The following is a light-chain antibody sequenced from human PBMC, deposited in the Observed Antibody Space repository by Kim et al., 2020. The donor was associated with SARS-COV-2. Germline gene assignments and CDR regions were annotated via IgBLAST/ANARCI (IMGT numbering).Light chain of an antibody. Sequence: LGHTSTITCEAIIMGRKIVHWYQQKPGQAPVLFISRDTNRPSGTPERFSGSNSGNTATLTISRAQAGDDSDFYCQVWDSNTWVFGGGTQLTVL. V-gene: IGLV3-9*01. J-gene: IGLJ3*02. CDR3: QVWDSNTWV. CDR1: IMGRKI. CDR2: RDT.